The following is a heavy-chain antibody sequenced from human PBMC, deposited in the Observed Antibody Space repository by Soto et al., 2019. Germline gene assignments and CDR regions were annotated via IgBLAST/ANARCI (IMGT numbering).Heavy chain of an antibody. D-gene: IGHD1-26*01. Sequence: ASVKVSCKASGYTFTVYYMHWVRQAPGQGLEWMGWINPKSGGTMYPQKFQGRVTMTWDTSISTAYMALTRLRSDDTAVYYCARDLAKGGGSAGFDYWGQGALVTVSS. CDR2: INPKSGGT. CDR3: ARDLAKGGGSAGFDY. CDR1: GYTFTVYY. V-gene: IGHV1-2*02. J-gene: IGHJ4*02.